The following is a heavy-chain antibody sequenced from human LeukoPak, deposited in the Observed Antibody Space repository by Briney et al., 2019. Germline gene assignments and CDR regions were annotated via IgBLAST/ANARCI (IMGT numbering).Heavy chain of an antibody. CDR2: IFPGDSDT. D-gene: IGHD2-2*01. CDR3: ARRCSSTSCFDY. Sequence: GESLKISCKASGYSFTSQWIAWVRQMPGKGLEWMGIIFPGDSDTRYSPSFQGQVTISADRSITTAYLQWSSLKASDTAIYYCARRCSSTSCFDYWGQGTLVTVSS. V-gene: IGHV5-51*01. J-gene: IGHJ4*02. CDR1: GYSFTSQW.